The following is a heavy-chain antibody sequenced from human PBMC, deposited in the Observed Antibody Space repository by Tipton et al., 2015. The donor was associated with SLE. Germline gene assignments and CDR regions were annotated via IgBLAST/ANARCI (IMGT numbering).Heavy chain of an antibody. CDR1: GGSISSYY. J-gene: IGHJ4*02. Sequence: TLSLTCTVSGGSISSYYWSWIRQPPGKGLEWIGYIYYSGSTNYNPSLKSRVTISVDTSKNQFSLKLSSVTAADTAVYYCARGRGCSGGSCLWYFDYWGQGTLVTVSS. D-gene: IGHD2-15*01. CDR3: ARGRGCSGGSCLWYFDY. CDR2: IYYSGST. V-gene: IGHV4-59*12.